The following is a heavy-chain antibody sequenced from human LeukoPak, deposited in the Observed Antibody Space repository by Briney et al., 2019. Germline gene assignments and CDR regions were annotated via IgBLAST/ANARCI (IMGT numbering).Heavy chain of an antibody. CDR1: GYTFTSYG. CDR2: ISAYNGNT. CDR3: ARDLGFDWLSYYYYYMDV. V-gene: IGHV1-18*01. D-gene: IGHD3-9*01. J-gene: IGHJ6*03. Sequence: ASVKVSCKTSGYTFTSYGISWVRQAPGQGLEWMGWISAYNGNTNYAQKLQGRVTMTTDTSTSTAYMELRSLRSDDTAVYYCARDLGFDWLSYYYYYMDVWGKGTTVTISS.